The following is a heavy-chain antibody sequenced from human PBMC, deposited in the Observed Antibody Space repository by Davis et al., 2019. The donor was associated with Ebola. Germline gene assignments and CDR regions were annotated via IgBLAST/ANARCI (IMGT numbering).Heavy chain of an antibody. CDR3: AKPVGDTTLDY. CDR2: ISGSGGST. J-gene: IGHJ4*02. D-gene: IGHD1-26*01. CDR1: GFTVSSYA. V-gene: IGHV3-23*01. Sequence: PGGSLRLSCAASGFTVSSYAMSWVRQAPGKGLEWVSAISGSGGSTYYADTVKGRFTISRDNSKNTLYLQMNSLRAEDMAVYYCAKPVGDTTLDYWGQGTLVTVSS.